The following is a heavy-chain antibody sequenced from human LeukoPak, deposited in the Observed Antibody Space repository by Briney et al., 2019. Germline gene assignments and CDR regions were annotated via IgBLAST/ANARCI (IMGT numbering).Heavy chain of an antibody. V-gene: IGHV4-34*01. CDR1: GGSFSGYY. Sequence: PSETLSLTCAVYGGSFSGYYWSWIRQPPGKGLEWIGEINHSGSTNYNPSLKSRVTISVDTSKNQFSLKLSSVTAADTAVYYCARASYDILTGYTTYNWFDPWGQGTLVTVSS. CDR3: ARASYDILTGYTTYNWFDP. J-gene: IGHJ5*02. CDR2: INHSGST. D-gene: IGHD3-9*01.